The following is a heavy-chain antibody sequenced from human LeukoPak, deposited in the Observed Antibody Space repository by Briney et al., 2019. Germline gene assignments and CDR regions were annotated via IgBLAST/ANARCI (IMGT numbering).Heavy chain of an antibody. CDR2: ISWNSGSI. Sequence: GGSLRLSCAASGFTFDDYAMHWVRQAPGKGLEWVSGISWNSGSIGYADSVKGRFTISRDNAKNSLYLQMNSLRAEDTALYYCAKASPVYYDSSGHSGSGFDYWGQGTLVTVSS. D-gene: IGHD3-22*01. CDR3: AKASPVYYDSSGHSGSGFDY. J-gene: IGHJ4*02. CDR1: GFTFDDYA. V-gene: IGHV3-9*01.